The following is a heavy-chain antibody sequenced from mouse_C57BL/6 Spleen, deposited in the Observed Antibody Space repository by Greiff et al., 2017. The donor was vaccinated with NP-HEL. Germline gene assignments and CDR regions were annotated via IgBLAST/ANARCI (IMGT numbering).Heavy chain of an antibody. CDR1: GFTFSDYY. Sequence: EVKLMESGGGLVQPGGSLKLSCAASGFTFSDYYMYWVRQTPEKRLEWVAYISNGGGSTYYPDTVKGRFTISRDNAKNTLYLQMSRLKSEDAAMYYCARGSSWWYFDVWGTGTTVTVSS. J-gene: IGHJ1*03. V-gene: IGHV5-12*01. D-gene: IGHD1-1*01. CDR3: ARGSSWWYFDV. CDR2: ISNGGGST.